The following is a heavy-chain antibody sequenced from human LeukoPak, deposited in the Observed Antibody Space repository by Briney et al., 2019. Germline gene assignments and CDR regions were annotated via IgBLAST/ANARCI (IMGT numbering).Heavy chain of an antibody. V-gene: IGHV4-30-4*01. J-gene: IGHJ5*02. CDR3: ASLWFGEPTGGWFDP. D-gene: IGHD3-10*01. CDR2: IYYSGSP. Sequence: PSQTLSLTCTVSGGSISSGDYYWSWIRQPPGKGLEWIGYIYYSGSPYYNPSLKNRVTLSLDASKNQFSLKLTSVTAADTAVYYCASLWFGEPTGGWFDPWGQGTLVTVSS. CDR1: GGSISSGDYY.